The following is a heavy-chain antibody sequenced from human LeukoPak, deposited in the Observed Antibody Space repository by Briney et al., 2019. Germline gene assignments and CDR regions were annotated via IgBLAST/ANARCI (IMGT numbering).Heavy chain of an antibody. V-gene: IGHV3-7*01. CDR3: ARADYFGY. CDR1: GFTFGPYW. CDR2: IKPDGSGK. J-gene: IGHJ4*02. Sequence: GGSLRLSCAASGFTFGPYWMSWVRQAPGKGLEWVANIKPDGSGKYYGDSVKGRFTISRDNTKNSLYLQMNSLRAEDTAVYYCARADYFGYWGQGTLVTVSS.